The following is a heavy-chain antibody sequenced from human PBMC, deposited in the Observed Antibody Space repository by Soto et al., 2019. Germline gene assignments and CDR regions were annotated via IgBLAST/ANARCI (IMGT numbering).Heavy chain of an antibody. CDR1: GYTFTSYG. D-gene: IGHD3-9*01. J-gene: IGHJ4*02. V-gene: IGHV1-18*01. CDR2: ISAYNGNT. Sequence: ASVKVSCQASGYTFTSYGISWVRQAPGQGLEWMGWISAYNGNTNYAQKLQGRVTMTTDTSTSTAYMELRSLRSDDTAVYYCARTLLTGYFDYFDYWGQGTLVTVSS. CDR3: ARTLLTGYFDYFDY.